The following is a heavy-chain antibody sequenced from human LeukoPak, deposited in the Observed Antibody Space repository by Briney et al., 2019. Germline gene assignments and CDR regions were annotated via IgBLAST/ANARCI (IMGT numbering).Heavy chain of an antibody. CDR2: ISGDGGST. V-gene: IGHV3-43*02. CDR3: AKDNAEQWLVRSYYYYYMDV. CDR1: GFTFDVYA. D-gene: IGHD6-19*01. J-gene: IGHJ6*03. Sequence: PGGSLRLSCAASGFTFDVYAMHWVRHAPGKGLEWVSLISGDGGSTYYAGSVKGRFTISRDNSKNSLYLQMNSLRTEDTALYYCAKDNAEQWLVRSYYYYYMDVWGKGTTVTVSS.